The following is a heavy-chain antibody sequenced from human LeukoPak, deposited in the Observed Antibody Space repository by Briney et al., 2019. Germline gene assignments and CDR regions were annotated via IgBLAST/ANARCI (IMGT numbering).Heavy chain of an antibody. D-gene: IGHD3-22*01. CDR3: ASYYYDSSGSPSFDY. J-gene: IGHJ4*02. Sequence: PGGSLRLSCAASGFTFSSYEMNWVRQAPGKGLEWVSYISSSGSTIYYADSVKGRFTISRDNAKNSLYLQMNSLRAEDTAVYYCASYYYDSSGSPSFDYWGQGTLVTVSS. CDR1: GFTFSSYE. V-gene: IGHV3-48*03. CDR2: ISSSGSTI.